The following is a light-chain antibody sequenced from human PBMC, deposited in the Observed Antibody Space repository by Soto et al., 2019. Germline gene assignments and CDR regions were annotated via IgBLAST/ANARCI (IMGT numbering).Light chain of an antibody. Sequence: QPVLTQPPSVSGAPGQRVTLSCTGSSSNIGAGYDVHWYQQLPGRAPKLLIYGNTNRPSGVPDRFSGSKSGTSASLAITGHQAEDEADYYCLSFDSSLSVVFGGGTKLTVL. CDR2: GNT. CDR1: SSNIGAGYD. J-gene: IGLJ2*01. CDR3: LSFDSSLSVV. V-gene: IGLV1-40*01.